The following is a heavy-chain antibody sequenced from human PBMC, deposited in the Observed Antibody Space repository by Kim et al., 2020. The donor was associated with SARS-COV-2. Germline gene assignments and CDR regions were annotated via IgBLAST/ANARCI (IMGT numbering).Heavy chain of an antibody. J-gene: IGHJ4*02. CDR2: T. Sequence: TYYNPSLKSRVTTSLDTSKNQFSLRLASVTAADTAIYYCARVYAIYYFDYWGQGAVVTVSS. CDR3: ARVYAIYYFDY. V-gene: IGHV4-39*07. D-gene: IGHD2-2*01.